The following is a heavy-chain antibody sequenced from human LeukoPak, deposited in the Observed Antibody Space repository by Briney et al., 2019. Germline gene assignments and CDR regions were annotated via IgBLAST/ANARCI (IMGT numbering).Heavy chain of an antibody. V-gene: IGHV1-18*04. J-gene: IGHJ3*02. Sequence: ASVKVSCKASGYTFTGYYMHWVRQAPGQGLEWMGWISGYNGNANYAQKLQGRVTMTTDTSTSTAYMELRSLRSDDTAVYYCARDLKWGYSGYSSQYKHAFDIWGQGTMVTVSS. CDR2: ISGYNGNA. CDR3: ARDLKWGYSGYSSQYKHAFDI. D-gene: IGHD5-12*01. CDR1: GYTFTGYY.